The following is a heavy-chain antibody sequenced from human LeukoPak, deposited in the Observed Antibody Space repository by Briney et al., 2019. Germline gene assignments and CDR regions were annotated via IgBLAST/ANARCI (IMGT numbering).Heavy chain of an antibody. D-gene: IGHD3-16*01. CDR3: TAGALGY. CDR2: IKPDGSDK. CDR1: GFSFSNYW. J-gene: IGHJ4*02. Sequence: GGSLRLSCAASGFSFSNYWMNWVRQAPGKGLEWVANIKPDGSDKYYVDSVKGRFTISRDNAKNSLYPQMNSLRAEDTAVYYCTAGALGYWGRGTLINVSS. V-gene: IGHV3-7*01.